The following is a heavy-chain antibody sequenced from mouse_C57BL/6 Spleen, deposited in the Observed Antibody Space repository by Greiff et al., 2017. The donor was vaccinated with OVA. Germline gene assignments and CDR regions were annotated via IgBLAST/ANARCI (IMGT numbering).Heavy chain of an antibody. CDR2: IDPSDSYT. D-gene: IGHD1-1*01. J-gene: IGHJ4*01. V-gene: IGHV1-69*01. CDR3: GRNCGSSYVGDAMDY. CDR1: GYTFTSYW. Sequence: QVQLQQPGAELVMPGASVKLSCKASGYTFTSYWMHWVKQRPGQGLEWIGEIDPSDSYTNYNQKFKGKSTLTVDKSSSTAYMQLSSLTSEDSAVYYWGRNCGSSYVGDAMDYWGQGTSVTVSS.